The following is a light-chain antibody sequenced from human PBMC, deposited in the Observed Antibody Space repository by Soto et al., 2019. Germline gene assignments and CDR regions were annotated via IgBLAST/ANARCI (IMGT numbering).Light chain of an antibody. Sequence: QSVLTQPPSASGSPGQSVTISCTGTSSDVGGYNYLSWYQHRPGKAPQLIIYEVTKRPSGVPNRFFGSKSGNTASLTVSGLQAEDEAHYFCMSYAGMYTYVFGTGTKVTVL. CDR2: EVT. J-gene: IGLJ1*01. CDR3: MSYAGMYTYV. CDR1: SSDVGGYNY. V-gene: IGLV2-8*01.